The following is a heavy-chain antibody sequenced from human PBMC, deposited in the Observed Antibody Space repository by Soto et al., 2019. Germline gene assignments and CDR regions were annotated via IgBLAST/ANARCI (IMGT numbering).Heavy chain of an antibody. Sequence: GGIVRLSCAASAFTFSNYSMIWVRQAPGKGLECVSYISSARTTIYYVDSVKGRFTISRDNAKNSLYLQMNSLRDEDTAVYYCARGAPNYWGFHYWGQGALVTVSS. CDR2: ISSARTTI. V-gene: IGHV3-48*02. CDR1: AFTFSNYS. D-gene: IGHD7-27*01. J-gene: IGHJ4*02. CDR3: ARGAPNYWGFHY.